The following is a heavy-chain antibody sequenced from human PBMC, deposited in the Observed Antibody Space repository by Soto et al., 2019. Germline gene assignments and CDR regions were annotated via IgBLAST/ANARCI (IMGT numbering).Heavy chain of an antibody. Sequence: LRLSCAASGFTFSSYGMHWVRQAPGKGLEWVAVISYDGSNKYYADSVKGRFTISRDNSKNTLYLQMNSLRAEDTAVYYCAKDYHTAMVRSNYYYYGMDVWGQGTTVTVSS. CDR1: GFTFSSYG. J-gene: IGHJ6*02. V-gene: IGHV3-30*18. CDR2: ISYDGSNK. CDR3: AKDYHTAMVRSNYYYYGMDV. D-gene: IGHD5-18*01.